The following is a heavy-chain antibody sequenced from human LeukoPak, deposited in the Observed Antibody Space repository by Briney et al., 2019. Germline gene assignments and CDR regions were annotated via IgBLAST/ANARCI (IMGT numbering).Heavy chain of an antibody. Sequence: GGSLRLSCAASGFTFSSYEMNWVRQAPGKGLEWVSYISSSGSTIYYADSVKGRFTISRDNAKNSLYLQMNSLRAEDTAVYYCAKDQRSIAVAGYFDYWGQGTLVTVSS. CDR2: ISSSGSTI. J-gene: IGHJ4*02. CDR1: GFTFSSYE. V-gene: IGHV3-48*03. CDR3: AKDQRSIAVAGYFDY. D-gene: IGHD6-19*01.